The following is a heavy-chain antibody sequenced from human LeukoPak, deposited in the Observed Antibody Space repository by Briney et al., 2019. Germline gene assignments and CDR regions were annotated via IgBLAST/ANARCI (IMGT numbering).Heavy chain of an antibody. CDR3: ATGSMTTRYYYYFYMDV. Sequence: SDTLSLTCTVSGGSINSTRYYGGWIRQPPGKGLEWIGSIYYSGDTHYNPSLRSRVTISVDTSKNQFSLKMNSMTAADTSVYYCATGSMTTRYYYYFYMDVWGKGTTVTVSS. CDR1: GGSINSTRYY. D-gene: IGHD4-11*01. V-gene: IGHV4-39*01. CDR2: IYYSGDT. J-gene: IGHJ6*03.